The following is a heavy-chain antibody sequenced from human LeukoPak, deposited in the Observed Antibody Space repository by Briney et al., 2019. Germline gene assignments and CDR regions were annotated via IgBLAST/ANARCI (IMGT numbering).Heavy chain of an antibody. D-gene: IGHD3-10*01. CDR2: IIPIFGTA. J-gene: IGHJ4*02. V-gene: IGHV1-69*06. CDR3: APSGYYGSGSYPSSDY. Sequence: GASVKVSCKASGGTFSSYAISWVRQAPGQGLEWMGGIIPIFGTANYAQKFQGRVTITADKSTSTAYMGLSSLRSEDTAVYYCAPSGYYGSGSYPSSDYWGQGTLVTVSS. CDR1: GGTFSSYA.